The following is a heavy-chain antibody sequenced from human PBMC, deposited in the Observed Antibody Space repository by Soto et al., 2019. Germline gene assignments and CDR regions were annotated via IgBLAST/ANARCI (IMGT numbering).Heavy chain of an antibody. J-gene: IGHJ5*02. CDR2: TSYDGNNE. CDR1: VFTFSNYS. D-gene: IGHD3-3*01. V-gene: IGHV3-30*04. Sequence: SLRLSCAASVFTFSNYSMHWFRQAPGKGLEWVALTSYDGNNEYYADSVKGRFTISRDNSKNTLYLQMNSLRAEDTAVYYCARGSDVSYVFWSGSRWFDPWGQGTLVTVSS. CDR3: ARGSDVSYVFWSGSRWFDP.